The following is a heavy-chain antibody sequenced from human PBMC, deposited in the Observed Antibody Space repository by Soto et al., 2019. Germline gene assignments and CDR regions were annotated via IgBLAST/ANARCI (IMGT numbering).Heavy chain of an antibody. V-gene: IGHV3-53*01. D-gene: IGHD3-22*01. Sequence: EVQLVESGGGLIQPGGSLRLSCAASGFTVSSNYMSWVRQAPGKGLEWVSVIYSGGSTYYADSVKGRFTISRDNSKNTLYLQMHSLRAADTAVYYCARDRVESGYPEYFQHWGQGTLVTVSS. J-gene: IGHJ1*01. CDR2: IYSGGST. CDR1: GFTVSSNY. CDR3: ARDRVESGYPEYFQH.